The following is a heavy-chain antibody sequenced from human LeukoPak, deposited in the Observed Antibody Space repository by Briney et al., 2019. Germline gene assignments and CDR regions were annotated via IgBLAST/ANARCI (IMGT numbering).Heavy chain of an antibody. J-gene: IGHJ6*02. Sequence: GRSLRLSCAASGFTFDDYAMHWVRQAPGKGLEWVSGISWNSGSIGYADSVKGRFTISRNNAKNSLFLQMNSLRAEDTAFYHCAKGAGTHYYYAMDVWGQGTTVTVSS. CDR3: AKGAGTHYYYAMDV. CDR2: ISWNSGSI. CDR1: GFTFDDYA. D-gene: IGHD1-1*01. V-gene: IGHV3-9*01.